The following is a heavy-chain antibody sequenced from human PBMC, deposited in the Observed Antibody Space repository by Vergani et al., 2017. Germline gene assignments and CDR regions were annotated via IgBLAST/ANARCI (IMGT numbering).Heavy chain of an antibody. V-gene: IGHV1-2*02. CDR1: GYTFTGYY. D-gene: IGHD6-19*01. J-gene: IGHJ5*02. Sequence: QVQLVQSGAEVKKPGASVKVSCKASGYTFTGYYMHWVRQAPGQGLEWMGWINPNSGGTNYAQKFQGRVTITRDTSISTAYMELSRLRSDDTAVYYCARGRPPWSAVAGGNWFDPWGQGTLVTVSS. CDR2: INPNSGGT. CDR3: ARGRPPWSAVAGGNWFDP.